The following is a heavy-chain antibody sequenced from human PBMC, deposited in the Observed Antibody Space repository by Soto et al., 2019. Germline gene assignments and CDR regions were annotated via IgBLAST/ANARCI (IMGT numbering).Heavy chain of an antibody. V-gene: IGHV1-2*02. CDR1: GYTFTGYY. Sequence: GASVKVSCKASGYTFTGYYMHWVRQAPGQGLEWMGWINPNSGGTNYAQKFQGRVTMTRDTSTSTVYMELSSLRSEDTAVYYCARDNNYGDYPSLDYWGQGTLVTVSS. CDR2: INPNSGGT. D-gene: IGHD4-17*01. J-gene: IGHJ4*02. CDR3: ARDNNYGDYPSLDY.